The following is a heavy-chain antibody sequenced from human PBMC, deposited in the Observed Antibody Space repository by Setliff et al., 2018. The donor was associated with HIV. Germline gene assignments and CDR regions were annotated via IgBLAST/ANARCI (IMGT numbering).Heavy chain of an antibody. D-gene: IGHD5-18*01. CDR1: GGSLSGDY. J-gene: IGHJ5*02. CDR3: ARGRLRAVTAMIKKRASYTWFDP. Sequence: LSLTCAVYGGSLSGDYWGWIRQPPGKGLEWIGDINQSGSVNYNPSLKSRVTISVDRSKNQVSLKLISATAADTAMYYCARGRLRAVTAMIKKRASYTWFDPWGQGTLVTSPQ. CDR2: INQSGSV. V-gene: IGHV4-34*01.